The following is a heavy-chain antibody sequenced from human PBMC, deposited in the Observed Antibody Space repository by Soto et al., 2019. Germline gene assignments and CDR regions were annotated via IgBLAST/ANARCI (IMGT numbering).Heavy chain of an antibody. CDR1: GSSISSDNW. D-gene: IGHD3-9*01. J-gene: IGHJ4*02. CDR2: IFYTGTT. Sequence: SEPLSLTCAVPGSSISSDNWWGWIRQPPGKGLEWIGYIFYTGTTYYNLSLKSRVTMSVDTAKDQFSLKLSSVTAADTAVYYWARTSRFKTGHLDDWGKGKRVTVYS. CDR3: ARTSRFKTGHLDD. V-gene: IGHV4-28*01.